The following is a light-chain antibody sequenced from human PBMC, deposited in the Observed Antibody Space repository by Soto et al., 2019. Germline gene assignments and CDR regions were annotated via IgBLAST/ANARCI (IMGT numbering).Light chain of an antibody. CDR3: QHYGGMWT. V-gene: IGKV1-5*01. CDR2: DAS. J-gene: IGKJ1*01. CDR1: QPISNR. Sequence: DIQMTQSPSTLSASVGDRVTITCRASQPISNRLAWYQQKPGKAPKVLIYDASSLESGVPSRFSGSGSGTEFILIISRLQPDDFATYWCQHYGGMWTFGQGTKVDSK.